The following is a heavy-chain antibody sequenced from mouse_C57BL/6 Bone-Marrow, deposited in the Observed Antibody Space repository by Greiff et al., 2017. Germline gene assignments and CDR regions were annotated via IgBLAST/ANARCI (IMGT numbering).Heavy chain of an antibody. Sequence: VHLVESGPGLVAPSQSLSITCTVSGFSLTSYAISWVRQPPGKGLEWLGVIWTGGGTKYNSALKSRLSISKDNSKSQVFLNMNSLQTDDTARYYCASHYGTTGAWFAYWGQGTLVTVSA. D-gene: IGHD1-1*01. V-gene: IGHV2-9-1*01. CDR3: ASHYGTTGAWFAY. J-gene: IGHJ3*01. CDR2: IWTGGGT. CDR1: GFSLTSYA.